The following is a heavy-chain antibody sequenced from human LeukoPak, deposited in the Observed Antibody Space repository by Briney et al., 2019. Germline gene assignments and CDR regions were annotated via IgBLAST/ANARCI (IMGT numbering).Heavy chain of an antibody. D-gene: IGHD3-22*01. CDR2: INPNSGGT. CDR3: ARDVARTYYYDSSGYVFDY. V-gene: IGHV1-2*06. J-gene: IGHJ4*02. CDR1: GYTFTGYY. Sequence: ASVKVSCKASGYTFTGYYMHWVRQAPGQGLEWMGRINPNSGGTNYAQKFQGRVTMTRDTSISTAYMELSRLRSDDTAVYYCARDVARTYYYDSSGYVFDYWGQGTLVTVS.